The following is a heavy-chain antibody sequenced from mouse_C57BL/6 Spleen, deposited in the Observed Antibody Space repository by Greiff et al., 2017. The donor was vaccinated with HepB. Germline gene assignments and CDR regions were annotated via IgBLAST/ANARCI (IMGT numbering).Heavy chain of an antibody. CDR3: ARALIYGSSLYAMDY. CDR1: GYTFTDYN. Sequence: VQLQQSGPELVKPGASVKIPCKASGYTFTDYNMDWVKQSHGKSLEWIGDINPNNGGTIYNQKFKGKATLTVDKSSSTAYMELRSLTSEDTAVYYCARALIYGSSLYAMDYWGQGTSVTVSS. D-gene: IGHD1-1*01. J-gene: IGHJ4*01. CDR2: INPNNGGT. V-gene: IGHV1-18*01.